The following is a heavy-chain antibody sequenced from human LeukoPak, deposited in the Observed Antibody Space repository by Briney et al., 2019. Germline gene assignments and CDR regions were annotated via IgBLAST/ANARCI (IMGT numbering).Heavy chain of an antibody. CDR3: ARLTTVTPAFYHHGLDV. D-gene: IGHD4-11*01. CDR2: IYPTDSDT. CDR1: GYTFTNYW. Sequence: GESLKISCEASGYTFTNYWIGWVRQMPGKGLEWMGNIYPTDSDTRYSPSFQGQVTISADKSISTAYLQWSSLKASDTAIYYCARLTTVTPAFYHHGLDVWGRGTTVTVSS. J-gene: IGHJ6*02. V-gene: IGHV5-51*01.